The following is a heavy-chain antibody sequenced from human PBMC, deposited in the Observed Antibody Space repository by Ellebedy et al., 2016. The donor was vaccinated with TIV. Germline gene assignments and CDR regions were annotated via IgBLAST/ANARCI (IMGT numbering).Heavy chain of an antibody. CDR1: GFTFSNFW. CDR3: ASRFLEWLS. Sequence: GESLKISCVASGFTFSNFWMSWVRQTPGKGLEWVANIKEDGSEKKYVDSVRGRFTISRDNAKKALHLQMNSLRVEDTAVYYCASRFLEWLSWGQGTLVTVSS. D-gene: IGHD3-3*01. CDR2: IKEDGSEK. V-gene: IGHV3-7*01. J-gene: IGHJ4*02.